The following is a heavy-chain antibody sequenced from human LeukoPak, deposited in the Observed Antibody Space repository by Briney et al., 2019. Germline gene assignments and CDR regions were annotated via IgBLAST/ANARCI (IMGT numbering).Heavy chain of an antibody. D-gene: IGHD2/OR15-2a*01. Sequence: GGSLRLSCAASGFTFSSYGMHWVRQAPGKGLEWVAVIWYDGINKYYADSVKGRFTISRDNSKNTLYLQMNSLRAEDTAVYYCARDFSSIAHGFDYWGQGTLVTVSS. CDR3: ARDFSSIAHGFDY. CDR1: GFTFSSYG. V-gene: IGHV3-33*01. CDR2: IWYDGINK. J-gene: IGHJ4*02.